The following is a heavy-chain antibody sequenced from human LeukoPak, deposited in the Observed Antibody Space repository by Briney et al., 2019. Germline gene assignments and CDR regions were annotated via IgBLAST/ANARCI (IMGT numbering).Heavy chain of an antibody. J-gene: IGHJ4*02. CDR3: ASGTEDGYNLVPPKY. Sequence: ASVKVSCKASGYTFTSYGISWVRQAPGQGLEWMGWISAYNGNTNYAQKLQGRVTMTTDTSTSTAYMELRSLRSEDTAVYYCASGTEDGYNLVPPKYWGRGTLVTVSS. CDR1: GYTFTSYG. CDR2: ISAYNGNT. D-gene: IGHD5-24*01. V-gene: IGHV1-18*01.